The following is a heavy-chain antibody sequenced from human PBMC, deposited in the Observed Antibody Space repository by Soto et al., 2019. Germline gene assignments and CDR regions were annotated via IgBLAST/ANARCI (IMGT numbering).Heavy chain of an antibody. CDR2: VSASGLNT. Sequence: EVQLLESGGKLVQPGGSLTLSCAASGFTFSTYAMAWVRQAPGKGLEWVSGVSASGLNTDYADPVKGRFYISRDNSKNTVSLHINSLRAEDTALYYCATDRPRRTSGYFFEYWGQGTPVTVSS. CDR1: GFTFSTYA. J-gene: IGHJ4*02. D-gene: IGHD1-1*01. V-gene: IGHV3-23*01. CDR3: ATDRPRRTSGYFFEY.